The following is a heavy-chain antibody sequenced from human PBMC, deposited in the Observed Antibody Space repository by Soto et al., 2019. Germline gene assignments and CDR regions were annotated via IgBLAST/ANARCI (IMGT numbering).Heavy chain of an antibody. Sequence: QITLKESGPTLVKPTQPLTLTCTFSGFSLSTSGVGVGWIRQPPGKALEWLALIYWDDDKRYSPSLKSRLTITKDTSKNQVVLTMTNMDPVDTATYYCAHHMTTVTGGERDYYYMDVWGKGTTVTVSS. CDR1: GFSLSTSGVG. CDR3: AHHMTTVTGGERDYYYMDV. D-gene: IGHD4-17*01. CDR2: IYWDDDK. V-gene: IGHV2-5*02. J-gene: IGHJ6*03.